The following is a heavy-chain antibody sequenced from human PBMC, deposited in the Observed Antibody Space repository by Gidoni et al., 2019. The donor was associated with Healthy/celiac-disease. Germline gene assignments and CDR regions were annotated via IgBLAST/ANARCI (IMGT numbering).Heavy chain of an antibody. Sequence: EVQLVESGGGLVQPGGSLRLSCAASGFTFSSYWMHWVRQAPGKGLVWVSRINSDGSSTSYADSVKGRFTISRDNAKNTLYLQMNSLRAEDTAVYYCARVRRSLTYYYDSSGLDAFDIWGQGTMVTVSS. CDR1: GFTFSSYW. CDR3: ARVRRSLTYYYDSSGLDAFDI. J-gene: IGHJ3*02. V-gene: IGHV3-74*01. D-gene: IGHD3-22*01. CDR2: INSDGSST.